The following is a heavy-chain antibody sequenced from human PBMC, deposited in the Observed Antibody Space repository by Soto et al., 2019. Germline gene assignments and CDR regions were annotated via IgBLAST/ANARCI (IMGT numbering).Heavy chain of an antibody. D-gene: IGHD3-3*01. CDR1: GGSFSGYY. CDR2: INHSGST. Sequence: SETLSLTCAVYGGSFSGYYWSWIRQPPGKGLEWIGEINHSGSTNYNPSLKSRVTISVDTSKNQFSLKLSSVTAADTAVYYCARGTIFGVVIISTQFDYWGQGTLVTVS. V-gene: IGHV4-34*01. J-gene: IGHJ4*02. CDR3: ARGTIFGVVIISTQFDY.